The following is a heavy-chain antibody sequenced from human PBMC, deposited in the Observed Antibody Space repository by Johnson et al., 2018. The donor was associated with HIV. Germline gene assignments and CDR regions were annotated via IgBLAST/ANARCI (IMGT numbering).Heavy chain of an antibody. V-gene: IGHV3-30*18. CDR1: GFTLSTYG. D-gene: IGHD7-27*01. Sequence: QVQLVESGGGVVQPGRSLRLSCVASGFTLSTYGMHWVRQAPGKGLEWVAVMSYDGSNKYYADSVKGRFTISRDSSKNTLYLQMNSLRREDTAVYYCAKDRNGGRLFDGFDIWGRGTMVTVSS. J-gene: IGHJ3*02. CDR3: AKDRNGGRLFDGFDI. CDR2: MSYDGSNK.